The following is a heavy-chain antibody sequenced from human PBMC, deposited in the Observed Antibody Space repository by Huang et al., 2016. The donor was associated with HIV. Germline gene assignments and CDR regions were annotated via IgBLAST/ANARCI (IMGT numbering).Heavy chain of an antibody. V-gene: IGHV7-4-1*02. D-gene: IGHD3-22*01. J-gene: IGHJ3*02. Sequence: QVQLVQSGSELKKPGASVKVSCKASGYTFSSYAMNWVRQAPGKGLEWMGVINTNTGNPTYAQGFTGRFVFSFDTSVSTAYLQISSLKAEDTAVYYCARENNCYDSSGYWISDAFDIWGQGTMVTVSS. CDR3: ARENNCYDSSGYWISDAFDI. CDR1: GYTFSSYA. CDR2: INTNTGNP.